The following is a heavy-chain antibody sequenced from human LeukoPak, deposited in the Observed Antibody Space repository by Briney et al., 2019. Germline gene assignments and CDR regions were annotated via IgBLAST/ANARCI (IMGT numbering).Heavy chain of an antibody. CDR2: ISSSGSNI. V-gene: IGHV3-21*04. CDR3: ARDAVMATTPFCFDS. J-gene: IGHJ4*02. D-gene: IGHD2-15*01. Sequence: PGGSLRLSCTASGFIFTSYGMNCVRQAPGKGLEWVSYISSSGSNIFYADSVKGRFTISRDQAKDSVFLQMNSLRAEDTALYFCARDAVMATTPFCFDSWGQGALVTVSS. CDR1: GFIFTSYG.